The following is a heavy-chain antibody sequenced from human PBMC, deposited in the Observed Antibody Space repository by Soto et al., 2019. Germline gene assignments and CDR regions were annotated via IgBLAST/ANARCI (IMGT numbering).Heavy chain of an antibody. J-gene: IGHJ5*02. V-gene: IGHV4-30-4*08. CDR1: GGSIRSPNFS. CDR2: IYYNGTT. Sequence: SETLSLTCTVIGGSIRSPNFSWSWIRQHPGKGPEWIGNIYYNGTTTYSPSLESRLTISLDTSKNQFSLTLRSVTAADTAVYYCARLLGGLRYFDWLLLPWGQGTLVTVSS. D-gene: IGHD3-9*01. CDR3: ARLLGGLRYFDWLLLP.